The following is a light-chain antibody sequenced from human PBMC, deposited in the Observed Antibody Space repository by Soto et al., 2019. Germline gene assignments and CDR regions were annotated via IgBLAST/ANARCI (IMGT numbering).Light chain of an antibody. CDR1: QNLNNC. CDR3: QRYNSYSRV. V-gene: IGKV1-5*01. CDR2: DAS. Sequence: DIQMPQSPPTLSASVGHSVTITCRASQNLNNCVAWYQQKPGKAPRFLIYDASSLESGVPSRFSGSGSGTDFPLPISSLRTDDFANYYCQRYNSYSRVFGQGTKVEI. J-gene: IGKJ1*01.